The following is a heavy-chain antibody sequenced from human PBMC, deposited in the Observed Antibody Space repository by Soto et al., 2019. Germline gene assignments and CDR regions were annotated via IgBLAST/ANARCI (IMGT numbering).Heavy chain of an antibody. Sequence: SETLSLTFAVYGGSFSDYYWSWIRQPPGKGLEWIGEINHSGSTNYNPSLKSRVTISVDTSKNQFSLKLSSVTAADTAMYYCARVHSGYEGIDYWGRGTLVTVSS. D-gene: IGHD5-12*01. V-gene: IGHV4-34*01. CDR3: ARVHSGYEGIDY. CDR2: INHSGST. CDR1: GGSFSDYY. J-gene: IGHJ4*02.